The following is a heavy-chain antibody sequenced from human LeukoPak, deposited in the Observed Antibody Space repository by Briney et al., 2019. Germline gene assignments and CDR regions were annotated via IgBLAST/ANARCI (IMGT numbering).Heavy chain of an antibody. J-gene: IGHJ4*02. CDR2: IKQDGSEK. CDR1: GFTFSRFW. D-gene: IGHD5-12*01. V-gene: IGHV3-7*04. Sequence: GGSLRLSCAASGFTFSRFWMSWVREAPGKGLEWVANIKQDGSEKYYVDSVKGRFTISRDNAKNSLYLQMNSLRAEDTAVFYCARDGTYTDYDPDFDIWGQGTLVTVSS. CDR3: ARDGTYTDYDPDFDI.